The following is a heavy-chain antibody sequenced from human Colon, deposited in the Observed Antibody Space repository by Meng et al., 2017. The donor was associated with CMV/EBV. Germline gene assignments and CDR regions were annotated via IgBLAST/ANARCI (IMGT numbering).Heavy chain of an antibody. D-gene: IGHD6-19*01. CDR3: AKGWDVAGLDN. V-gene: IGHV3-23*01. CDR1: GFTFNTHP. CDR2: INSGGDTT. Sequence: GESLKISCAASGFTFNTHPMTWVCQAPGKGLEWVAVINSGGDTTYYADSVKGRFTISRDNSKNVLYLQMNSLRAEDTAVYYCAKGWDVAGLDNWGQGTLVTVSS. J-gene: IGHJ4*02.